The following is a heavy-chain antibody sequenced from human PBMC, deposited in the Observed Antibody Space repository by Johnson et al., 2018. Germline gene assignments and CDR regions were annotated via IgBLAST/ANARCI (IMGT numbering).Heavy chain of an antibody. V-gene: IGHV3-9*01. CDR2: ISWNSGSI. J-gene: IGHJ3*02. D-gene: IGHD3-22*01. Sequence: EVQLLETGGGLVQPGGSLRLSCAASGFTFSSYAMTWVRQAPGKGLEWVSGISWNSGSIGYADSVKGRFPISRDNAKNSLYLQMNSLRAEETALDYCAKDLYDSSGYVNDAFDIWGQGTMVTVSS. CDR1: GFTFSSYA. CDR3: AKDLYDSSGYVNDAFDI.